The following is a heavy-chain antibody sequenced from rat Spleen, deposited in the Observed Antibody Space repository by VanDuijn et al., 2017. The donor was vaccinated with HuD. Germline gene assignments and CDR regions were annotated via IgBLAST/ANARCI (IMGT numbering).Heavy chain of an antibody. Sequence: EVQLVESDGGLVQPGRSLKLSCAASGFTFNNYGMAWIRQAPGKGLEWIASITNTGDGTYSPDSVKGRFTISRDNAKRTLFLQMDSLRSDDTATYYCAGAGCLRDWYFDFWGPGTMVTVSS. V-gene: IGHV5-31*01. CDR1: GFTFNNYG. D-gene: IGHD2-2*01. J-gene: IGHJ1*01. CDR2: ITNTGDGT. CDR3: AGAGCLRDWYFDF.